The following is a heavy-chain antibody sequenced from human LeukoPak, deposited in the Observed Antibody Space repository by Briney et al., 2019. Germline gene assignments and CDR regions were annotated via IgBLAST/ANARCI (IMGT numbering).Heavy chain of an antibody. Sequence: AASVKVSCKASGYTFTSYAMHWVRQAPGQRLEWMGWSNAGNGNTKYSQKFQGRVTITRDTSASTAYMELSSLRSEDTAVYYCARPATYYYEITAAFDIWGQGTMVTVSS. CDR1: GYTFTSYA. V-gene: IGHV1-3*01. J-gene: IGHJ3*02. CDR2: SNAGNGNT. CDR3: ARPATYYYEITAAFDI. D-gene: IGHD3-22*01.